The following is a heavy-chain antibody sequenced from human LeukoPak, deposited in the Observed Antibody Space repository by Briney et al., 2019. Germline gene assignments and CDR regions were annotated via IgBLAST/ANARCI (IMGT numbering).Heavy chain of an antibody. CDR3: ARDLDGAAAEYYFDY. CDR1: GFTFSSYA. D-gene: IGHD6-13*01. CDR2: ISYDGSNK. Sequence: PGRSLRLSCAASGFTFSSYAMQWVRQAPGKGLEWVAVISYDGSNKHYADSVRGRFTISRDNSNNALYLQMNSLRAEDTAVYYCARDLDGAAAEYYFDYWGQGTLVTVSS. J-gene: IGHJ4*02. V-gene: IGHV3-30-3*01.